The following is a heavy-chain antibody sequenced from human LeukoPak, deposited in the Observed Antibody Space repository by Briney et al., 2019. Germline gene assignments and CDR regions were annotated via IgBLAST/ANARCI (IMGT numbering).Heavy chain of an antibody. CDR3: AKHHRKSRIFGEQDS. CDR1: GFAFSTLA. Sequence: GGSLRLSCAASGFAFSTLAMSWVRQTPGKGLEWVSGISASGGSTYYADSVKGRFTISRDNSNNTLLLQMNSLRVEDTALYYCAKHHRKSRIFGEQDSWGQGTLVGVSS. D-gene: IGHD3-10*01. CDR2: ISASGGST. J-gene: IGHJ5*01. V-gene: IGHV3-23*01.